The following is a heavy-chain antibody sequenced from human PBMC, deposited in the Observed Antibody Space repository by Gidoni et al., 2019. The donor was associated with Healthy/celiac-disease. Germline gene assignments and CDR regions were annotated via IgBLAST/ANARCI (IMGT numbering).Heavy chain of an antibody. J-gene: IGHJ3*02. CDR1: GFTFDDYA. V-gene: IGHV3-9*01. Sequence: EVQLVESGGGLVQPGRSLRLSCAASGFTFDDYAMHWVRQAPGKGLEWVSGISWNSGSIGYADSVKGRFTISRDNAKNSLYLQMNSLRAEDTALYYCAKGKGYYAFDIWGQGTMVTVSS. CDR3: AKGKGYYAFDI. D-gene: IGHD5-18*01. CDR2: ISWNSGSI.